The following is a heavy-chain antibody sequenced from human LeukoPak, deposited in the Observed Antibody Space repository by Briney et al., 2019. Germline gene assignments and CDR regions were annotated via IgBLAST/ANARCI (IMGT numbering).Heavy chain of an antibody. V-gene: IGHV3-74*01. D-gene: IGHD1-26*01. CDR2: INSDGSST. CDR3: ARAIGGRSYFGGDY. J-gene: IGHJ4*02. CDR1: GFTFSSYW. Sequence: GGSLRLSCAASGFTFSSYWMHWVRQAPGKGLVRVSRINSDGSSTSYADSVKGRFTISRDNAKNTLYLQTNSLTAEDTAVYYCARAIGGRSYFGGDYWGQGALVTVSS.